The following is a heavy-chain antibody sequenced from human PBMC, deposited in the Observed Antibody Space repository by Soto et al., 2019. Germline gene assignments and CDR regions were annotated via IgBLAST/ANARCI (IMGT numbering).Heavy chain of an antibody. V-gene: IGHV1-69*13. CDR1: GGTFSTSS. Sequence: ASVKVSCKASGGTFSTSSITWVRQAPGQGLEWLGGIIPMFGSTNYAQKFQGRVSITADESTTTAYMELSSLKSEDTAVYYCARVLGSRRTHAFDIWGQGTMVTVSS. CDR2: IIPMFGST. D-gene: IGHD6-13*01. CDR3: ARVLGSRRTHAFDI. J-gene: IGHJ3*02.